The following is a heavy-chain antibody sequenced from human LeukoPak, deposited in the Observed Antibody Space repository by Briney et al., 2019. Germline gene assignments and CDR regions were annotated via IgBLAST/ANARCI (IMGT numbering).Heavy chain of an antibody. V-gene: IGHV3-23*01. CDR3: AKVGYYGSGSYLPDY. Sequence: GGSLRLSCAASGFTFSSYAMSWVRQAPGKGLEWVSAISGSGGSTYYADSVKGRFTISRDNSKNTLYPQMNSLRAEDTAVYYCAKVGYYGSGSYLPDYWGQGTLVTVSS. D-gene: IGHD3-10*01. CDR2: ISGSGGST. CDR1: GFTFSSYA. J-gene: IGHJ4*02.